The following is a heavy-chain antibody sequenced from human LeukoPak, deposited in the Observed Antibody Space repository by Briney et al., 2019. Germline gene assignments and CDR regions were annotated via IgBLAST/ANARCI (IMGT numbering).Heavy chain of an antibody. V-gene: IGHV3-30*02. J-gene: IGHJ4*02. CDR3: AKATFPLGAHDY. CDR1: GSTFSSYG. CDR2: IRYDGSNK. Sequence: PGGSLRLSCAASGSTFSSYGMHWVRQAPGKGLEWVAFIRYDGSNKYYADSVKGRFTIPRDNSKNTLYLQMNSLRAEDTAVYYCAKATFPLGAHDYWGQGTLVTVSS. D-gene: IGHD3-16*01.